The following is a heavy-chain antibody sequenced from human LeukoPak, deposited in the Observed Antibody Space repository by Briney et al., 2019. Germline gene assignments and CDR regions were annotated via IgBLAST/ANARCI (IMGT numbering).Heavy chain of an antibody. V-gene: IGHV1-24*01. CDR2: FDPEDGET. CDR1: GYTLTELS. D-gene: IGHD3-3*01. CDR3: ARVPHPVLRFLEWSPDNWFDP. J-gene: IGHJ5*02. Sequence: ASVKVSCKVSGYTLTELSMHWVRQAPGKGLEWMGGFDPEDGETIYAQKFQGRVTMTEDTSTDTAYMELSSLRSDDTAVYYCARVPHPVLRFLEWSPDNWFDPWGQGTLVTVSS.